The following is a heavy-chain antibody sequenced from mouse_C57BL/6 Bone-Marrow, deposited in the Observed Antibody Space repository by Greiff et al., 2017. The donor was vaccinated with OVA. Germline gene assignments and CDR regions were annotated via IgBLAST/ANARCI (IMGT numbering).Heavy chain of an antibody. J-gene: IGHJ3*01. V-gene: IGHV5-17*01. CDR1: GFTFSDYG. Sequence: EVKVVESGGGLVKPGGSLKLSCAASGFTFSDYGMHWVRQAPEKGLEWVAYISSGSSTIYYADTVKGRFTISRDNAKNTLFLQMTSLRSEDTAMYYCARKDYDYFAYWGQGTLVTVSA. CDR2: ISSGSSTI. D-gene: IGHD2-4*01. CDR3: ARKDYDYFAY.